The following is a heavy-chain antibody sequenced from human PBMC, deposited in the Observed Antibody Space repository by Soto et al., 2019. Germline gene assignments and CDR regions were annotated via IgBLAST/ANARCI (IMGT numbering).Heavy chain of an antibody. CDR2: IYYSGLT. CDR3: VRTPTSPRRFDS. V-gene: IGHV4-61*01. CDR1: CLRQQWSYY. J-gene: IGHJ5*01. Sequence: SETPVPHLHCLWCLRQQWSYYWSWIRQPPGKGLEWIGYIYYSGLTNYSPSLKSRVAISIDTSKNQFSLILSSVTAADTAVYYCVRTPTSPRRFDSWGQGTLVTVSS. D-gene: IGHD2-15*01.